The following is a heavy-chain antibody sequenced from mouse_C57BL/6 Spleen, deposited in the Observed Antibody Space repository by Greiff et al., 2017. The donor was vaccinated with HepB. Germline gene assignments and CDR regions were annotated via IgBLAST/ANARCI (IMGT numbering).Heavy chain of an antibody. Sequence: QVQLQQSGPELVKPGASVKISCKASGYAFSSSWMNWVKQRPGKGLEWIGRIYPGDGDTNYNGKFKGKATLTADKSSSTAYMQLSSLTSEDSAVYFCARCHYYGSSYDWFAYWGQGTLVTVSA. CDR3: ARCHYYGSSYDWFAY. CDR2: IYPGDGDT. J-gene: IGHJ3*01. CDR1: GYAFSSSW. V-gene: IGHV1-82*01. D-gene: IGHD1-1*01.